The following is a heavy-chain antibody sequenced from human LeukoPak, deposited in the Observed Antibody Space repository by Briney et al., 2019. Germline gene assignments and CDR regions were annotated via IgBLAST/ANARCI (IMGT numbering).Heavy chain of an antibody. D-gene: IGHD4-17*01. CDR2: INSDGSST. CDR1: GFTFSSYW. J-gene: IGHJ2*01. CDR3: AKDPWTTVTTDWYFDL. V-gene: IGHV3-74*01. Sequence: GGSLRLSCAASGFTFSSYWMHWVRQAPGKGLVWVSRINSDGSSTSYADSVKGRFTVSRDNAKNTLYLQMNSLRAEDTAVYYCAKDPWTTVTTDWYFDLWGRGTLVTVSS.